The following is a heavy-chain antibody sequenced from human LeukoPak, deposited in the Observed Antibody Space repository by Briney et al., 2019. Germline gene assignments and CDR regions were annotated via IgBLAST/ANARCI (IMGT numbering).Heavy chain of an antibody. D-gene: IGHD1-26*01. CDR2: IYSGGST. V-gene: IGHV3-66*01. J-gene: IGHJ4*02. Sequence: GGSLRLSCAASGFTVSSNYMSWVRQAPGKGLEWVSVIYSGGSTEYADSVKGRFTISRDNSKNTLYLQMNSLRAEDTAVYYCARESGSYYGVTLDYWGQGTLVTVSS. CDR3: ARESGSYYGVTLDY. CDR1: GFTVSSNY.